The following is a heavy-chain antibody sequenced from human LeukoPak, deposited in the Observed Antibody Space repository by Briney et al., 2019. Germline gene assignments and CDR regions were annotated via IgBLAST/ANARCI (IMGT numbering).Heavy chain of an antibody. J-gene: IGHJ4*02. CDR3: TRWDCTTTGCYPFDY. CDR2: IRDKANSYAT. V-gene: IGHV3-73*01. CDR1: GFTFSGSA. D-gene: IGHD2-2*01. Sequence: PGGSLRLSGAASGFTFSGSAIHWVRQASGKGLEWVGRIRDKANSYATAYIASVKGRFTISRDDSKNTAYLQMSSLKTEDTAVYYCTRWDCTTTGCYPFDYWGQGTLVTVSS.